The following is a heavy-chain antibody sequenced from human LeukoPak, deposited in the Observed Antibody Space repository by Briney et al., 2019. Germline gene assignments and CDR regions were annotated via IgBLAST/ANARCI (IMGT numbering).Heavy chain of an antibody. CDR3: ARDQYYYDSSGPGDAFDI. CDR1: GGSISSYY. Sequence: SETLSLTCTVFGGSISSYYWSWIRQPAGKGLEWIGRIYTSGSTNYNPSLKSRVTMSVDTSKNQFSLKLSSVTAADTAVYYCARDQYYYDSSGPGDAFDIWGQGTMVTVSS. J-gene: IGHJ3*02. CDR2: IYTSGST. V-gene: IGHV4-4*07. D-gene: IGHD3-22*01.